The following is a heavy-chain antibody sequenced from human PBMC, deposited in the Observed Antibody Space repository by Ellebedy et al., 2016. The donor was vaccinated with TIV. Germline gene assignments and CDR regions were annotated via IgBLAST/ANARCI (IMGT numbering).Heavy chain of an antibody. D-gene: IGHD6-19*01. Sequence: PGGSLRLSCAAWGFSFSNFWMSWVRQAPGKGLEWVAHIKTDGSEKYYVDSVKGRFTISRDNAKNSLYLQMNSLRAEDTAVYYCARYSSGWYYFDYWGQGTLVTVSS. J-gene: IGHJ4*02. CDR1: GFSFSNFW. CDR3: ARYSSGWYYFDY. V-gene: IGHV3-7*01. CDR2: IKTDGSEK.